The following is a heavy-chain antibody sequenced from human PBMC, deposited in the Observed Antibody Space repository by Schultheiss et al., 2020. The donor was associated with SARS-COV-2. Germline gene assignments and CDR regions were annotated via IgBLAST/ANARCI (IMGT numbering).Heavy chain of an antibody. J-gene: IGHJ4*02. Sequence: SETLSLTCAVSGYSISSGYYWGWIRQPPGKGLEWIGSIYHSGSTYYNPSLKSRVTISVDTSKNQFSLKLSSVTAADTAVYYCARAVGSITMIVVVTPYYFDYWGQGTLVTVSS. V-gene: IGHV4-38-2*01. CDR2: IYHSGST. CDR3: ARAVGSITMIVVVTPYYFDY. D-gene: IGHD3-22*01. CDR1: GYSISSGYY.